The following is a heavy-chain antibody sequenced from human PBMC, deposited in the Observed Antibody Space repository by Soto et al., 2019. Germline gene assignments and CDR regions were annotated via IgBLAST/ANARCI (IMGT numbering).Heavy chain of an antibody. J-gene: IGHJ4*02. V-gene: IGHV4-4*02. Sequence: SETLSLTCAVSVVSISSGNWWTWVRQTPQRGLEYIGEIFHDGTANYYPSFERRVAISMDTSKNQFSLKLTSVTAADTAIYFCARRVYETNINYMFFDFWGQGDLVTVSS. CDR2: IFHDGTA. CDR1: VVSISSGNW. CDR3: ARRVYETNINYMFFDF. D-gene: IGHD2-8*01.